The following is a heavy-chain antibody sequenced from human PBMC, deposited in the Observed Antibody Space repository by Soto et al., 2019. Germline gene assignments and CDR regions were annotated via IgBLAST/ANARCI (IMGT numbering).Heavy chain of an antibody. CDR2: IDHSGYT. Sequence: SETLSLTCAVYGGSFSGYYWNWIRQPPGKGLEWIGEIDHSGYTNYNPSLKSRITISLDTSKNQISLKLSSVTAADTAVYYCASSPVTGIYYAMDVWGQGTTVTVSS. CDR3: ASSPVTGIYYAMDV. V-gene: IGHV4-34*09. J-gene: IGHJ6*02. D-gene: IGHD6-19*01. CDR1: GGSFSGYY.